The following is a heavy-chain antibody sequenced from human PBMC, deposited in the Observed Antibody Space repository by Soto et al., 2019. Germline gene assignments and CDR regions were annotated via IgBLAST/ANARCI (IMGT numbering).Heavy chain of an antibody. CDR3: ARHRRRAAAGVYYFDY. Sequence: PGESLKISCKGSGYSFTSYWIGWVRQMPGKGLEWMGIIYPGDSDTRYSPSFQGQVTISADKSISTAYLQWSSLEASDTAMYYCARHRRRAAAGVYYFDYWGQGTLVTVSS. CDR1: GYSFTSYW. CDR2: IYPGDSDT. D-gene: IGHD6-13*01. J-gene: IGHJ4*02. V-gene: IGHV5-51*01.